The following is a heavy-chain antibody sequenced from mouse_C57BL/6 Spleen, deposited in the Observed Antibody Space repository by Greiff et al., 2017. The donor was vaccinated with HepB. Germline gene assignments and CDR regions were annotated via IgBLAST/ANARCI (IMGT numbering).Heavy chain of an antibody. CDR2: ISSGSSTI. CDR3: ARADGYSGDY. CDR1: GFTFSVYG. V-gene: IGHV5-17*01. D-gene: IGHD2-3*01. Sequence: EVQLVESGGGLVKPGGSLKLSCAASGFTFSVYGMHWVRQAPEKGLEWVAYISSGSSTIYYADTVKGRFTISRDNAKNTLFLQMTSLRSEDTAMYYCARADGYSGDYWGQGTTLTVSS. J-gene: IGHJ2*01.